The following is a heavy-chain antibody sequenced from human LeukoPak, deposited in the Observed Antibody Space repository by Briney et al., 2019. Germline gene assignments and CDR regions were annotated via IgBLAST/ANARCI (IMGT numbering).Heavy chain of an antibody. CDR1: GFTFSSYS. J-gene: IGHJ4*02. CDR2: ISYDGSNK. CDR3: ARDPEGFDY. D-gene: IGHD1-14*01. V-gene: IGHV3-30-3*01. Sequence: PGGTLRLSCAVSGFTFSSYSMLWVRQAPGKGLEWVVDISYDGSNKYYADSLKRRFTISTDNPKTTLYLQMNSLRAEDTAVYYCARDPEGFDYWGQGTLVTVSS.